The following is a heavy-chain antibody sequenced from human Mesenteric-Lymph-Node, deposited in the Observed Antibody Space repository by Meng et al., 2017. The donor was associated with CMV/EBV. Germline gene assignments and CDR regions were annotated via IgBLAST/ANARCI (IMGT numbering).Heavy chain of an antibody. J-gene: IGHJ4*02. D-gene: IGHD4-17*01. CDR3: ARTLGLHNYGDYGF. CDR2: INPNSGGT. Sequence: KASAYTFTGYYMHWVRQAPGQGLEWMGWINPNSGGTNYAQKFQGRVTMTRDTSISTVYMELSRLTSDDTAVYYCARTLGLHNYGDYGFWGQGTLVTVSS. CDR1: AYTFTGYY. V-gene: IGHV1-2*02.